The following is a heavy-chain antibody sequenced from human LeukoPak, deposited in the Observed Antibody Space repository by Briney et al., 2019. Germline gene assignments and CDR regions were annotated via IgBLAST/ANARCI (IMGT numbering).Heavy chain of an antibody. D-gene: IGHD4-17*01. V-gene: IGHV4-34*01. CDR3: ARESSKSDYAYYYYYYMDV. J-gene: IGHJ6*03. CDR2: INHSGST. Sequence: SETLSLTCAVYGGSFSGYYWSWIRQPLGKGLEWIGEINHSGSTNYNPSLKSRVTISVDTSKNQFSLKLSSVTAADTAVYYCARESSKSDYAYYYYYYMDVWGKGTTVTISS. CDR1: GGSFSGYY.